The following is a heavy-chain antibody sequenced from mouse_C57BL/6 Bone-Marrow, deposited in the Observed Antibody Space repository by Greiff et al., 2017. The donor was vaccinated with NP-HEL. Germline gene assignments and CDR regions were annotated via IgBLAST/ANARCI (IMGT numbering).Heavy chain of an antibody. Sequence: QVQLQQSGAELVRPGASVKLSCKASGYTFTDYYINWVKQRPGQGLEWIARIYPGSGSTYYNEKFKGKATLTAEKSSSTAYMQLSSLTSEDSAVYFCAREWGYSNYWYFDVWGTGTTVTVSS. CDR1: GYTFTDYY. J-gene: IGHJ1*03. V-gene: IGHV1-76*01. D-gene: IGHD2-5*01. CDR2: IYPGSGST. CDR3: AREWGYSNYWYFDV.